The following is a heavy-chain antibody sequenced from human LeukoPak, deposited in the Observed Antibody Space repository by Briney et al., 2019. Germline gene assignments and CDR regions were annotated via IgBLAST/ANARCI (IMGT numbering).Heavy chain of an antibody. CDR1: GFILSTHG. CDR3: ARDLSFGSLDF. J-gene: IGHJ4*02. V-gene: IGHV3-33*01. Sequence: GGSLRLSCAAPGFILSTHGMPWVRQAPGKGLEWVAGMWHDGSREDYEDSVKGRFTISRDMSKNTLNLQMNSLRVEDTAMFYCARDLSFGSLDFGGQGTLVTVSS. D-gene: IGHD1-26*01. CDR2: MWHDGSRE.